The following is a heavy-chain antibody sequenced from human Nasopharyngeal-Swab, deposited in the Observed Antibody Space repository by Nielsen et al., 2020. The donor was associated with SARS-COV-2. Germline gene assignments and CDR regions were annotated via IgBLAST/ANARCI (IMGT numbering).Heavy chain of an antibody. J-gene: IGHJ6*02. D-gene: IGHD1-14*01. V-gene: IGHV4-34*01. CDR3: ARPTTLGYYYGMDV. CDR2: INHSGST. Sequence: WIRPPPGKGLEWIGEINHSGSTNYNPSLKSRVTISVDTSKNQFSLKLSSVTAADTAVYYCARPTTLGYYYGMDVWGQGTTVTVSS.